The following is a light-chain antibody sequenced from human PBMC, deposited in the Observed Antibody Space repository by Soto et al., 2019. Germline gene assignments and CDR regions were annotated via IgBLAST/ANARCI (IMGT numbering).Light chain of an antibody. CDR3: FSYAGNSVYV. V-gene: IGLV2-23*01. CDR2: EGT. J-gene: IGLJ1*01. CDR1: SSDVGSYNL. Sequence: LTQPASVSGSPGQSITISCTGTSSDVGSYNLVSWFQQLPGKVPKLIIYEGTKRPSGVSDRFSGSKSGYTASLTISGLQAEDAADYYCFSYAGNSVYVFGTGTKVTVL.